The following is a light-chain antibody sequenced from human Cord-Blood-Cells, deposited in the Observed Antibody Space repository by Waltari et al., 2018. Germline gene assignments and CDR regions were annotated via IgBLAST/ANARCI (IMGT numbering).Light chain of an antibody. CDR3: CSYAGSYTP. CDR1: SSDVGGYHC. CDR2: DVS. V-gene: IGLV2-11*01. J-gene: IGLJ1*01. Sequence: SALTQPRSVSGSPGQPVTISCTGTSSDVGGYHCVSWYQQHPGKAPKLMIYDVSKRPSGVPDRFSGSKSGNTASLTISGLQAEDEADYYCCSYAGSYTPFGTGTKVTVL.